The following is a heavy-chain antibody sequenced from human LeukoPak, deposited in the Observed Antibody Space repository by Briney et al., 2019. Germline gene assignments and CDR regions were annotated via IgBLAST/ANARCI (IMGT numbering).Heavy chain of an antibody. CDR3: ARDHNGDAYFDY. CDR1: GFTFSSYG. Sequence: PGGSLRLSCAASGFTFSSYGMHWVRQAPGKGLEWVAVIWYDGSNKYYADSVKGRFTISRDNSENTLYLQMNSLRAEDTAVYYCARDHNGDAYFDYWGQGTLVTVSS. CDR2: IWYDGSNK. J-gene: IGHJ4*02. V-gene: IGHV3-33*01. D-gene: IGHD4-17*01.